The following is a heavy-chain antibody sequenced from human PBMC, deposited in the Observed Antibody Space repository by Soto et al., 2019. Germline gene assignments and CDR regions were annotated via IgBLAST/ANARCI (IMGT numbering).Heavy chain of an antibody. Sequence: GGSLRLSCAASGFTFSTFAMTWVRQAPGKGLEWVSAISGSGGSTYYADSVKGRFTISRDNSKNTLYLQMNSLRAEDTAVYYCANFLAPLIWGQGTMVTVSS. CDR2: ISGSGGST. CDR1: GFTFSTFA. D-gene: IGHD5-12*01. J-gene: IGHJ3*02. V-gene: IGHV3-23*01. CDR3: ANFLAPLI.